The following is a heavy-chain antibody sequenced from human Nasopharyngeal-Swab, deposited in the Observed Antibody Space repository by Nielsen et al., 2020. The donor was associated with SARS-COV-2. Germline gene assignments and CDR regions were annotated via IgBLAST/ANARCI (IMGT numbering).Heavy chain of an antibody. D-gene: IGHD3-22*01. Sequence: RQAPGKGLEWIGSIYYSGSTYYNPSLKSRVTISVDTSKNQFSLKLSSVTAADTAVYYRARLGYDSSGYTSYFDYWGQGTLVTVSS. CDR2: IYYSGST. CDR3: ARLGYDSSGYTSYFDY. V-gene: IGHV4-39*01. J-gene: IGHJ4*02.